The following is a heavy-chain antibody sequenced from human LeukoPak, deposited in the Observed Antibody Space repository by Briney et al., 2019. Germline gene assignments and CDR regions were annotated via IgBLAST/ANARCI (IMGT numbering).Heavy chain of an antibody. V-gene: IGHV1-18*01. CDR1: GYTFTSYG. Sequence: ASVKVSCKASGYTFTSYGISWVRQAPGQGLEWMGWISAYNGNTNYAQKLQGRVTMTTDTSTSTAYMELRSLRPDDTAVYYCARDYYDSSGYYYVGPKPIQHWGQGTLVTVSS. D-gene: IGHD3-22*01. CDR3: ARDYYDSSGYYYVGPKPIQH. J-gene: IGHJ1*01. CDR2: ISAYNGNT.